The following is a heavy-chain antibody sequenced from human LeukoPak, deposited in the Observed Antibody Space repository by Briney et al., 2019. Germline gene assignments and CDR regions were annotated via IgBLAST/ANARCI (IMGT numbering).Heavy chain of an antibody. Sequence: QPGGSLRLSCAASGFTFSSYGMHWVRQAPGKGLEWVAVISYDGSNKYYADSVKGRFTISRDNSKNTLYLQMNSLRVEDTAVYYCAKGWGGVNRNYFDFWGQGTLVTVSS. V-gene: IGHV3-30*18. CDR3: AKGWGGVNRNYFDF. CDR2: ISYDGSNK. D-gene: IGHD2-8*01. CDR1: GFTFSSYG. J-gene: IGHJ4*02.